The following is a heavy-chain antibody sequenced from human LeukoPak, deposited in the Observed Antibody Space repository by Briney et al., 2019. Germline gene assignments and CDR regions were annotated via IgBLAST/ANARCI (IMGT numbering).Heavy chain of an antibody. J-gene: IGHJ6*03. CDR3: ARGMFGELLSYYYYHMDV. Sequence: GGSLRLSCAASGFTFTSYWMTWVRQAPGKGLEWVANMKEDGSEKYYVDSVKGRFTISRDNAKNSLFLQMNSLTVEDTAVYYCARGMFGELLSYYYYHMDVWGKGSTVTISS. D-gene: IGHD3-10*02. CDR1: GFTFTSYW. CDR2: MKEDGSEK. V-gene: IGHV3-7*01.